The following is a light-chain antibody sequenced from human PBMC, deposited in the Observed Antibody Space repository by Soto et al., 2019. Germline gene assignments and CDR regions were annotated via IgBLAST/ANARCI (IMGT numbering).Light chain of an antibody. CDR3: CSYAGSSEV. V-gene: IGLV2-23*02. CDR1: SSDVGSYNL. CDR2: EVS. J-gene: IGLJ1*01. Sequence: QSALTQPASVSGSPGQSITISCTGTSSDVGSYNLVSWYQQHPGKAPKLMIYEVSKRPSGVSNRFSGSKSGNTASLTISGLQAEDEAYYYCCSYAGSSEVFGTGTKVTVL.